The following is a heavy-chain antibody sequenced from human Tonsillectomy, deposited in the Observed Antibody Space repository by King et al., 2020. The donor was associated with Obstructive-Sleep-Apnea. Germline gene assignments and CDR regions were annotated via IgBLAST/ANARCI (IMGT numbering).Heavy chain of an antibody. Sequence: VQLVESGGGLVQPGGSLRLSCAASGFTFSSYSMNWVRQAPGKGLEWVSYISSSSSTIYYADSVKGRVTISRDNAKNSLYLQMNSLRAEDTAVYYCAGDWVGATNRDFDYWGQGTLVTVSS. CDR2: ISSSSSTI. D-gene: IGHD1-26*01. V-gene: IGHV3-48*04. J-gene: IGHJ4*02. CDR1: GFTFSSYS. CDR3: AGDWVGATNRDFDY.